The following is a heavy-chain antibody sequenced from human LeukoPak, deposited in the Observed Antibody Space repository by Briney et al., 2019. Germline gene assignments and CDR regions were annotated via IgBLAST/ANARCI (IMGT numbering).Heavy chain of an antibody. CDR1: GYTLTELS. D-gene: IGHD3-10*01. Sequence: ASVKVSCKVSGYTLTELSMHWVRQAPGKGLEWMGGFDPEDGETIYAQKFQGRVTMTEDTSTDTAYMELSSLRSEDTAVYYCATRRNFPPMVRGVGIDYRGQGTLVTVSS. CDR2: FDPEDGET. V-gene: IGHV1-24*01. J-gene: IGHJ4*02. CDR3: ATRRNFPPMVRGVGIDY.